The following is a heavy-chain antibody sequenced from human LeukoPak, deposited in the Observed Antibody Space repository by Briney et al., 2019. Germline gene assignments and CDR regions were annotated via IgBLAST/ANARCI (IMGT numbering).Heavy chain of an antibody. J-gene: IGHJ4*02. D-gene: IGHD4-23*01. Sequence: GGSLRLSCAASGFTFSNAWMNWVRQAPGKGLEWVSYISTGSSTTYYADSVKGRFTISRDNVENSLYLQMNSLRDEDTAVYYCARVAAGYSVSYFDYWGQGTLVTVSS. V-gene: IGHV3-48*02. CDR3: ARVAAGYSVSYFDY. CDR1: GFTFSNAW. CDR2: ISTGSSTT.